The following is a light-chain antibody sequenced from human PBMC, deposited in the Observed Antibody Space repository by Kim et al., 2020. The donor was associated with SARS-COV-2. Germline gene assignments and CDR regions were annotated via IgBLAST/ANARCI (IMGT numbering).Light chain of an antibody. CDR3: SSFTTTSTWV. V-gene: IGLV2-14*03. CDR2: DVS. CDR1: SSDVGNYNY. J-gene: IGLJ3*02. Sequence: QSALTQSASVSGSPGQSITISCTGTSSDVGNYNYVSWYQQHPGKAPKLIIYDVSKWPSGVSNRFSGSKSRNTASLAISGLQTEDEADYYCSSFTTTSTWVFGGGTKLTVL.